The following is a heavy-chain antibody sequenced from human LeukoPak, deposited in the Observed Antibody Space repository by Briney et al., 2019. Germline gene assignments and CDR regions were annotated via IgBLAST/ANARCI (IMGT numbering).Heavy chain of an antibody. CDR1: GFTFSSYS. D-gene: IGHD6-13*01. CDR2: ISSSGSTM. V-gene: IGHV3-48*04. Sequence: GGSLRLSCAASGFTFSSYSMNWVRQAPGKGLEWVSYISSSGSTMYYADSVKGRFTISRDNAKNSLYLQMNSLRPEDTAVYYCARDSDPGMPAAGGQGTLVTVSS. J-gene: IGHJ4*02. CDR3: ARDSDPGMPAA.